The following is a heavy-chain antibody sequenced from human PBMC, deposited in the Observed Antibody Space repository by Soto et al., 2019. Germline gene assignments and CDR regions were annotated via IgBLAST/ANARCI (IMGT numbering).Heavy chain of an antibody. Sequence: EVQLLESGGGLVQPGGSLRLSCAASGFTFSSYAMSWVRQAPGKGLEWVSSISGTAGNTCDEDTVKGRVTISSDNSENTLILQMDSLRAVDTAVSYCARSSSGSYGAFDIWGQGTMVTVSA. CDR1: GFTFSSYA. CDR3: ARSSSGSYGAFDI. V-gene: IGHV3-23*01. D-gene: IGHD1-26*01. J-gene: IGHJ3*02. CDR2: ISGTAGNT.